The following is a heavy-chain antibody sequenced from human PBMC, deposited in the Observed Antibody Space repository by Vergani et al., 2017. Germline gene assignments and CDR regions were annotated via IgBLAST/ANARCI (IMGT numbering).Heavy chain of an antibody. CDR1: GFTFSSYE. CDR2: ISSSGSTI. Sequence: EVQLVESGGGLVQPGGSLRLSCAASGFTFSSYEMNWVRQAPGKGLEWVSYISSSGSTIYYADSVKGRFTISRDNSKNTLYLQMNSLRVEDTAVYYCARWGNEKRLDSWGQGTLVTVSS. D-gene: IGHD1-1*01. J-gene: IGHJ5*01. V-gene: IGHV3-48*03. CDR3: ARWGNEKRLDS.